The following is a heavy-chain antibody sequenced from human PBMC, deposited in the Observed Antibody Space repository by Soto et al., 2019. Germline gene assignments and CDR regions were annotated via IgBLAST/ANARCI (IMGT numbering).Heavy chain of an antibody. Sequence: SETLSLTCTVSGGSISSYYWSWIRQPPGKGLEWIGYIYYSGSTNYNPSLKSRVTISVDTSKNQFSLKLSSVTAADTAVYYCARVGYNYRFDYWDQGTLVTVSS. CDR1: GGSISSYY. V-gene: IGHV4-59*01. CDR3: ARVGYNYRFDY. J-gene: IGHJ4*02. D-gene: IGHD5-12*01. CDR2: IYYSGST.